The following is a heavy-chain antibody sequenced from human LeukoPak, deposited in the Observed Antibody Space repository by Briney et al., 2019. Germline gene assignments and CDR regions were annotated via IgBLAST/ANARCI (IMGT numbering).Heavy chain of an antibody. CDR1: GFTFSSYW. V-gene: IGHV3-74*01. J-gene: IGHJ5*02. CDR3: VREFGKIDGGT. Sequence: GGSLRLSCAASGFTFSSYWMHWVRQAPGNGLVWVSLINSDGSITSYADSVKGRFTISRDNAKNTLFLQMNSLRAEDTAVYYCVREFGKIDGGTWGQGTLVTVSS. CDR2: INSDGSIT. D-gene: IGHD3-16*01.